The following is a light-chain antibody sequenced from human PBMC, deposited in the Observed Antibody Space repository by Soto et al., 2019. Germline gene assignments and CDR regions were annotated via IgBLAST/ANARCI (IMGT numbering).Light chain of an antibody. CDR3: QQYGSSPKT. Sequence: DMVVTQARGSLALSPGESATLSCRASQSVSSSYLAWYQQKPGQAPRLLIHDASSRATGIPDRFSGSGSGTDFTLTISRLEPEDFTVYYCQQYGSSPKTFGQGTKVDI. J-gene: IGKJ1*01. CDR2: DAS. CDR1: QSVSSSY. V-gene: IGKV3-20*01.